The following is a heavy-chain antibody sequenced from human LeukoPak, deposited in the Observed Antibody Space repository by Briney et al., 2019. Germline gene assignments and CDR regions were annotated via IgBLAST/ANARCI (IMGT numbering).Heavy chain of an antibody. Sequence: GGSLRLSCAASGFTFSSYGMHWVRQAPGKGLEWVAVIWYDGSNKYYADSVKGRFTISRDNSKNTLYLQMNSLRAEDTAVYYCARSYCGGDCYRLSGMDVWGQGTTVTVSS. D-gene: IGHD2-21*02. CDR1: GFTFSSYG. CDR2: IWYDGSNK. V-gene: IGHV3-33*01. J-gene: IGHJ6*02. CDR3: ARSYCGGDCYRLSGMDV.